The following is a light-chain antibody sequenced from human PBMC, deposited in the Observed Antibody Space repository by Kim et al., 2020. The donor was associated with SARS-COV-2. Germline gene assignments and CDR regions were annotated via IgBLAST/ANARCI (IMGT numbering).Light chain of an antibody. CDR1: KLGHKY. CDR2: QDN. V-gene: IGLV3-1*01. J-gene: IGLJ2*01. CDR3: QAWDSGTVV. Sequence: SYELTQPPSVSVSPGHTASITCSGDKLGHKYACWYQQKPGQSPVVVIYQDNKRPSGIPERFSGSNSGNTATLTISGTQAMDEAAYYCQAWDSGTVVFGGGTQLTVL.